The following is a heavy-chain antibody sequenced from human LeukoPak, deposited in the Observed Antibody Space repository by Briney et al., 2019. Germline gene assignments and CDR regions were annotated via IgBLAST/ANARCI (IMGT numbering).Heavy chain of an antibody. CDR3: ARAYDSSAYYYGAFDY. Sequence: EGSLRLSCAASGFTVSSNYMSWVRQAPGKGLEWVSVIYDGGGTFYADSVKGRFTISRDNSKNTLYLQMNSLRAEDTAVYYCARAYDSSAYYYGAFDYWGQGTLVTVSS. D-gene: IGHD3-22*01. CDR1: GFTVSSNY. J-gene: IGHJ4*02. V-gene: IGHV3-66*01. CDR2: IYDGGGT.